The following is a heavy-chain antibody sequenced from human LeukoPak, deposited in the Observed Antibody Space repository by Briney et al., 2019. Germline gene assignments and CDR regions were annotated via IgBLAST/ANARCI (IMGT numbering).Heavy chain of an antibody. CDR1: GGSISSYY. Sequence: PSETLSLTCTVSGGSISSYYWTWIRQPAGKGLEWIGRIYTSGSTNYSPSLKSRVTMSVDTSKSQFSLKLSSVTAAGTAVYYCARESRTSHDYWGQGTLVTVSS. CDR3: ARESRTSHDY. CDR2: IYTSGST. D-gene: IGHD2-2*01. V-gene: IGHV4-4*07. J-gene: IGHJ4*02.